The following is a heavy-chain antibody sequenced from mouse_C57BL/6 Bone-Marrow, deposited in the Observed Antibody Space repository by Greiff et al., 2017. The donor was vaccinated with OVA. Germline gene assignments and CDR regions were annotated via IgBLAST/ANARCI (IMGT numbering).Heavy chain of an antibody. CDR3: ARVYYDYLH. V-gene: IGHV5-4*03. D-gene: IGHD2-4*01. CDR2: ISDGGSYT. Sequence: EVKLQESGGGLVKPGGSLKLSCAASGFTFSSYAMSWVRQTPEKRLEWVATISDGGSYTYYPDNVKGRFTISRDNAKNNLYLQMSHLKSEDTAMYYCARVYYDYLHWGQGTLVTVSA. J-gene: IGHJ3*01. CDR1: GFTFSSYA.